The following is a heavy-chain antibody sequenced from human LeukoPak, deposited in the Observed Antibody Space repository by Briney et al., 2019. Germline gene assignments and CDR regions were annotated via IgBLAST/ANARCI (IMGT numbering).Heavy chain of an antibody. J-gene: IGHJ4*02. Sequence: GGSLRLSCAASGFTFSSYAMSWVRQAPGKGLEWVSSISSSSSYIHYADSVKGRFTICRDNAKNSMYLQMNSLRAEDTAVYYCASRLGYCSGGSCHGGFDYWGQGTLVTVSS. CDR1: GFTFSSYA. V-gene: IGHV3-21*01. CDR2: ISSSSSYI. CDR3: ASRLGYCSGGSCHGGFDY. D-gene: IGHD2-15*01.